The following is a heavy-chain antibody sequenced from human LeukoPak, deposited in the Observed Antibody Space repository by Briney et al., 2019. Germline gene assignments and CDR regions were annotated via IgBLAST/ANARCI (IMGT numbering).Heavy chain of an antibody. CDR1: GFTLSGHS. D-gene: IGHD5-18*01. CDR2: ISWNSGSI. J-gene: IGHJ4*02. V-gene: IGHV3-9*01. CDR3: ARWDTAMVAFDY. Sequence: GGSLRLSCAATGFTLSGHSMNWVRQAPGKGLEWVSGISWNSGSIGYADSVKGRFTISRDNAKNSLYLQMNSLRAEDTAVYYCARWDTAMVAFDYWGQGTLVTVSS.